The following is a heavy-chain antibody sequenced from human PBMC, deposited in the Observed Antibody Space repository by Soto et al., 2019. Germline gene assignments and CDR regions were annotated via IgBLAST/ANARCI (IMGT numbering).Heavy chain of an antibody. Sequence: SETLCLTCTVAGGYLSSYYWSWLRPPPGKGLEWIGYIYYTGSTNYNPSLKSRVTISVDTSKNQFTLKLSSVTAADTAIYYCARGDDISSYYFDYWGQGTLVTVSS. J-gene: IGHJ4*02. CDR1: GGYLSSYY. D-gene: IGHD3-9*01. CDR3: ARGDDISSYYFDY. CDR2: IYYTGST. V-gene: IGHV4-59*01.